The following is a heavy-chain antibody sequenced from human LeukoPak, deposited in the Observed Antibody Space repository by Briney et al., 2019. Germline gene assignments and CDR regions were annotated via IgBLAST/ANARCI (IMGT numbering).Heavy chain of an antibody. D-gene: IGHD3-22*01. CDR2: IIGSGGST. V-gene: IGHV3-23*01. Sequence: PSETLSLTCIVSGASISSTSYYWGWIRQSPGKGLEWASAIIGSGGSTYYADSVKGRFTISRDNSKRTFYLQMNDLRGEDTAIYYCTKAKGQSWLFSHYWGRGTLVTVSS. J-gene: IGHJ4*02. CDR1: GASISSTSYY. CDR3: TKAKGQSWLFSHY.